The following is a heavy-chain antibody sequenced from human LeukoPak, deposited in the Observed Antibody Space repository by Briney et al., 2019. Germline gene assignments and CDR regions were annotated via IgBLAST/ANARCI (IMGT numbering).Heavy chain of an antibody. D-gene: IGHD3-10*01. CDR3: ARGGSGSYLYYFDY. V-gene: IGHV3-64*01. CDR2: ISSNGGST. Sequence: GGSLRLSCAASGFTFSSYAMHWVRQAPGEGLEYVSAISSNGGSTYYANSVKGRFTISRDNSKNTLYLQMGSLRAEDMAVYYCARGGSGSYLYYFDYWGQGTLVTVSS. J-gene: IGHJ4*02. CDR1: GFTFSSYA.